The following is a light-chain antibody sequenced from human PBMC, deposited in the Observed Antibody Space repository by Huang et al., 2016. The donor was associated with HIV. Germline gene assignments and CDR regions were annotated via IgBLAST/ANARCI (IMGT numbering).Light chain of an antibody. CDR3: QQYNDWPRT. Sequence: DIVMTQSPGTLSVSLGERVTLSCRASQTISINLAWYQHKPGQTPRALIYGASTRATVIPASFSCSGSGTEFTLTISILQSEDFAAYDCQQYNDWPRTFGQGTKVEIK. V-gene: IGKV3-15*01. CDR2: GAS. CDR1: QTISIN. J-gene: IGKJ1*01.